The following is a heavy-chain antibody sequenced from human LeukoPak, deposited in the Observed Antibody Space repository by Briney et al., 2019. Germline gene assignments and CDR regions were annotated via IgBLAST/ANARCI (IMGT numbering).Heavy chain of an antibody. CDR3: AKGLLWFGELLS. CDR1: GFTFSSYA. J-gene: IGHJ4*02. V-gene: IGHV3-30*04. Sequence: GGSLRLSCAASGFTFSSYAMHWVRQAPGKGLEWVAVISYDGSNKYYADSVKGRFTISRDNSKNTLYLQMNSLRAEDTAVYYCAKGLLWFGELLSWGQGTLVTVSS. D-gene: IGHD3-10*01. CDR2: ISYDGSNK.